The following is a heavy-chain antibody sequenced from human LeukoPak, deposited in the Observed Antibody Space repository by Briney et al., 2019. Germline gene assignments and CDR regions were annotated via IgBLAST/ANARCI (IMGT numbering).Heavy chain of an antibody. CDR3: ASGGVVITDHSYYYYGMDV. J-gene: IGHJ6*02. CDR1: EGTFSSYA. CDR2: IIPIFGIA. V-gene: IGHV1-69*04. D-gene: IGHD3-22*01. Sequence: LVKVSCKASEGTFSSYAISWVRQAPGQGLEWMGRIIPIFGIANYAQKFQGRVTITADKSTSTAYMELSSLRSEDTAVYYCASGGVVITDHSYYYYGMDVWGQGTTVTVSS.